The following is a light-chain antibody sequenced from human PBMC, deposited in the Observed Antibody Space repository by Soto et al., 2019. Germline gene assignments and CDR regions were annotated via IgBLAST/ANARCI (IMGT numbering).Light chain of an antibody. CDR2: AA. J-gene: IGKJ2*01. Sequence: DIQMTQSPSSVSASVGDRVTITCRASQGISSWLAWYQQKPGKAPKLLIFAASSQSGVPSRFSGSGSETDFTLTISGLQPEDSATYYCQQSWSTPYTFGQGTKVDIK. CDR1: QGISSW. CDR3: QQSWSTPYT. V-gene: IGKV1-12*01.